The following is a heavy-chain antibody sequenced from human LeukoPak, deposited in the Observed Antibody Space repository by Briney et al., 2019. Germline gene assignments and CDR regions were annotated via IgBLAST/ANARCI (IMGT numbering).Heavy chain of an antibody. V-gene: IGHV1-69*13. Sequence: ASVNVSCKASGGTFSSYAISWVRQAPGQGLEWMGGIIPIFGTANYAQKFQGRVTITADESTSTAYMELSSLRSEDTAVYYCARPGSYSYYFDYWGQGTLVTVSS. D-gene: IGHD1-26*01. CDR2: IIPIFGTA. CDR3: ARPGSYSYYFDY. J-gene: IGHJ4*02. CDR1: GGTFSSYA.